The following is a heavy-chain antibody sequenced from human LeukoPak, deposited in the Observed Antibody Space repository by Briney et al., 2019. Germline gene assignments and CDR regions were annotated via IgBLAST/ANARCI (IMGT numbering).Heavy chain of an antibody. CDR2: ISGSGGST. V-gene: IGHV3-23*01. D-gene: IGHD5-18*01. CDR1: GFTFSSYG. Sequence: GGSLRLSCAASGFTFSSYGMSWVRQAPGKGLEWVSAISGSGGSTYYADSVKGRFTISRDNAKNTLFLQMNSLRADDTAVYYCVRNAAMAADVWGQGTMVTVSS. J-gene: IGHJ3*01. CDR3: VRNAAMAADV.